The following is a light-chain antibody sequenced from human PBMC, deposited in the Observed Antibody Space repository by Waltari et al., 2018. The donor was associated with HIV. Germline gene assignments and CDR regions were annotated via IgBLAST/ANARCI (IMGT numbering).Light chain of an antibody. V-gene: IGKV3-20*01. Sequence: EIVLTQSPGPLSLSPGERGTLSCRASQSVSSTYLAWYQQKPGQAPRLLIYAASSRASGIPDRFGGSGSGTDFTLTISRLEPEDVAVYYCQQYGSSPQTFGQGTKVEIK. CDR1: QSVSSTY. J-gene: IGKJ1*01. CDR2: AAS. CDR3: QQYGSSPQT.